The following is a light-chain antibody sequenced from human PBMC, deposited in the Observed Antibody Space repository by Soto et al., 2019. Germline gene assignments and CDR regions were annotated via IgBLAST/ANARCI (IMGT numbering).Light chain of an antibody. CDR2: DVA. J-gene: IGLJ1*01. CDR1: SSDVGGSSF. Sequence: QSALTQPASVSDSPGQSITISCTGTSSDVGGSSFVSWYQQHPGKPPKLIIYDVANRPSGVSNRFSGSKSGSTASLIISRLQTADEADYYCVSYTSSTTYVFGTGTKVTVL. V-gene: IGLV2-14*03. CDR3: VSYTSSTTYV.